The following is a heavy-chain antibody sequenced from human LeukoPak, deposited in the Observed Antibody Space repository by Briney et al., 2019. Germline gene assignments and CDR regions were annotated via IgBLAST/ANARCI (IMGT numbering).Heavy chain of an antibody. Sequence: PGGSLRLSCAASGFTFSIYWMSWVRQAPGKGLEWVANIKQDGSEKYYVDSVKGRFTMSRDNAKNSLYLQMNSLRAEDTAVFYCARDGRGISAAGPPYGMDVWGQGTTVTVSS. J-gene: IGHJ6*02. CDR2: IKQDGSEK. V-gene: IGHV3-7*01. CDR3: ARDGRGISAAGPPYGMDV. CDR1: GFTFSIYW. D-gene: IGHD6-13*01.